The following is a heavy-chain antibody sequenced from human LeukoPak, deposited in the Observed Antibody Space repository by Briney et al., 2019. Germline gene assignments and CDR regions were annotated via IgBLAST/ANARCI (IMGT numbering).Heavy chain of an antibody. D-gene: IGHD6-13*01. CDR2: ISAYNGNT. V-gene: IGHV1-18*01. Sequence: ASVKVSCKAPGYTFTSYGISWVRQAPGQGLEWMGWISAYNGNTNYAQKLQGRVTMTTDTSTSTAYMELRSLRSDDTAVYYCARQVWQQLVRDYYGMDVWGQGTTVTVSS. J-gene: IGHJ6*02. CDR3: ARQVWQQLVRDYYGMDV. CDR1: GYTFTSYG.